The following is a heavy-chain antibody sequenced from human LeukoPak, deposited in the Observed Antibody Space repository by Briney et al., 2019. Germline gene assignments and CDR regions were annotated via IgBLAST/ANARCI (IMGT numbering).Heavy chain of an antibody. CDR3: ARLYYYDAFDI. CDR1: GGSISSYY. J-gene: IGHJ3*02. CDR2: IYTSEST. Sequence: SETLSLTCTVSGGSISSYYWSWISQPLGTGLEWIGYIYTSESTSYNPSLNSRVTISVDTSENQFSLKLSSVTAADTAVYYCARLYYYDAFDIWGQRTMVTVSS. V-gene: IGHV4-4*09. D-gene: IGHD3-10*01.